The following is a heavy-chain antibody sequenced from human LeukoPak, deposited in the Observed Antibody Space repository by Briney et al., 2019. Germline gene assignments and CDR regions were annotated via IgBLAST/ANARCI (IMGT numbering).Heavy chain of an antibody. Sequence: KPGGSLRLSCAASGFTFSSYTMNWVRQAPGKGLEWVSSISSSSSYIYYADSVKGRFTISRDNAKNLLYLQMNSLRAEDTAVYYCARDTYDILTGYYKWAFDIWGQGTMVTVSS. CDR3: ARDTYDILTGYYKWAFDI. V-gene: IGHV3-21*06. CDR2: ISSSSSYI. J-gene: IGHJ3*02. D-gene: IGHD3-9*01. CDR1: GFTFSSYT.